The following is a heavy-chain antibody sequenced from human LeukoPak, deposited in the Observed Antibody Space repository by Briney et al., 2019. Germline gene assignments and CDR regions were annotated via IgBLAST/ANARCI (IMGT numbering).Heavy chain of an antibody. V-gene: IGHV3-64D*06. J-gene: IGHJ4*02. D-gene: IGHD3-3*01. CDR3: ARDEEEWLFSGNFDY. CDR1: GFTFSNCA. CDR2: ISTDGGGT. Sequence: GGSLRLSCSASGFTFSNCAMHWVRQAPGKGLEYVSAISTDGGGTYYADSVKGSFTISRDNSKDTLFLQMSSLRPEDTAVYYCARDEEEWLFSGNFDYWGQGTLVTVSS.